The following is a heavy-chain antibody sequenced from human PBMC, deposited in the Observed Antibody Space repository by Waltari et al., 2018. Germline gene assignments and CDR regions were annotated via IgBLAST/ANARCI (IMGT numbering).Heavy chain of an antibody. CDR3: ASFPHIAARPILNY. CDR2: IYHSWST. D-gene: IGHD6-6*01. V-gene: IGHV4-4*02. J-gene: IGHJ4*02. CDR1: GGSIRRSNW. Sequence: QVQLQESGPGLVPPSATLSLTCAVSGGSIRRSNWWSWVRQPPGKGLEWIGEIYHSWSTNYNPSLKSRVTISVDKSKNQFSLKLSSVTAADTAVYYCASFPHIAARPILNYWGQGTLVTVSS.